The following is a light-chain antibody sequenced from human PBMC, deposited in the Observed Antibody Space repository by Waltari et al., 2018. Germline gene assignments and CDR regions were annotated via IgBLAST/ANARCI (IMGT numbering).Light chain of an antibody. V-gene: IGKV1-33*01. Sequence: DIQMTQSPSSLSASVGDRVTITCQASQDIRNYLNWYQQKPGKAPKLLIYDASNLQTGVPSRFSGSGSGTDFTFTISRLRPEDFATYYCQHYDNLPPTFGQGTRLDIK. CDR1: QDIRNY. J-gene: IGKJ5*01. CDR3: QHYDNLPPT. CDR2: DAS.